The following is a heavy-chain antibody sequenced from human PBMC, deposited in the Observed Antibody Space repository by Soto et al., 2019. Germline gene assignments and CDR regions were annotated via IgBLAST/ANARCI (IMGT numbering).Heavy chain of an antibody. V-gene: IGHV3-23*01. CDR2: ISGSSGST. CDR1: GFAFSNYS. J-gene: IGHJ4*02. D-gene: IGHD3-22*01. CDR3: AKWYDPYYDSSGYYSGPGY. Sequence: GGSLRLSCVASGFAFSNYSMNWVRQAPGKGLEWVSAISGSSGSTYYADSVKGRFTISRDNSKNTLYLQMNSLRAEDTAVYYCAKWYDPYYDSSGYYSGPGYWGQGTLVTVSS.